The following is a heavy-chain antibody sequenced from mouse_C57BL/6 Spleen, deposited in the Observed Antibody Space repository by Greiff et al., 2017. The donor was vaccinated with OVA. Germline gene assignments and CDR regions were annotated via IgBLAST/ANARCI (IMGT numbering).Heavy chain of an antibody. D-gene: IGHD2-3*01. J-gene: IGHJ4*01. CDR1: GFTFSSYA. V-gene: IGHV5-9-1*02. CDR3: TRDGFYARDYALDY. CDR2: ISSGGVYN. Sequence: EVKVVDSGEGLVKPGGSLKLSCAASGFTFSSYAMSWVRQTPEKRLEWVAYISSGGVYNYYADTVKGRVTISRDNARNTLYLQMSSLKSEDTDMYDSTRDGFYARDYALDYWGQGTSVTVSS.